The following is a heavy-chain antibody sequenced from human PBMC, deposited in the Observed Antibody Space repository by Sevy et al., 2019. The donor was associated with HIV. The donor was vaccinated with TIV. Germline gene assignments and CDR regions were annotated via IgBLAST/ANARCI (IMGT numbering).Heavy chain of an antibody. CDR2: ITGNGQKK. CDR1: GFVFEDFA. J-gene: IGHJ5*02. V-gene: IGHV3-9*01. D-gene: IGHD2-2*01. Sequence: GGSLRLSCVGSGFVFEDFAVHWVRRSPGKGLEWVSGITGNGQKKFYEGSVKGRFSISRDNARKALYLQMNNMNFDDTAFYYCVRDMSPTLCTGHNWFDLWGQGTLVTVSS. CDR3: VRDMSPTLCTGHNWFDL.